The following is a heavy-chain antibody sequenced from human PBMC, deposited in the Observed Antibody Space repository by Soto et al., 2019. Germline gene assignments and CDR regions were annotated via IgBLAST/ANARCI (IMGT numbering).Heavy chain of an antibody. Sequence: QVQLQESGPGLVKPSETLSLTCTVSGGSISSYYWSWIRQPPGKGLEWIGDIYYSGSTNYNPSLKSRVTISVETSTNQFSLKLSSVTAADTAVYYWARRITGSTLDYWGQGTLVTVSS. CDR1: GGSISSYY. D-gene: IGHD1-7*01. J-gene: IGHJ4*02. CDR3: ARRITGSTLDY. V-gene: IGHV4-59*08. CDR2: IYYSGST.